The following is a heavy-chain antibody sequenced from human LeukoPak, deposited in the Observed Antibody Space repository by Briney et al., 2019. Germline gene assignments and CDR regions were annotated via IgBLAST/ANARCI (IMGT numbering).Heavy chain of an antibody. D-gene: IGHD5-18*01. Sequence: GASVKVSCTVSGSSLSELSLYWARQASGKGLEWMGGFDVIDSETFYAQKFQGRVTMTEDSSTDTAYMELRSLTSDDTALYYCAAGRPYSLLDYWGQGTLVTVSS. V-gene: IGHV1-24*01. CDR1: GSSLSELS. CDR3: AAGRPYSLLDY. J-gene: IGHJ4*02. CDR2: FDVIDSET.